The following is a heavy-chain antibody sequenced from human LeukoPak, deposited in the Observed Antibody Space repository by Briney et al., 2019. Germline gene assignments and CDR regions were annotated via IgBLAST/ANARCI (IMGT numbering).Heavy chain of an antibody. CDR2: INKEGRER. CDR3: ARDSEYSCSFAFDI. Sequence: GGCRRLACAAAGFTFSRDWMSWDRQAEGKGMEWVAKINKEGRERKYVDSVKGGFTISSDNANNSLYLQMNSLRAEDTAVYYCARDSEYSCSFAFDIWGQGTMVTVSS. D-gene: IGHD6-13*01. V-gene: IGHV3-7*01. CDR1: GFTFSRDW. J-gene: IGHJ3*02.